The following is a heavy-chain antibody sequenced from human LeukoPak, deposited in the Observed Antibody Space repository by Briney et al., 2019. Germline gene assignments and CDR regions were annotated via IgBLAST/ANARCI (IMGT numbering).Heavy chain of an antibody. CDR3: ASTPQVVTANPYFDY. V-gene: IGHV3-33*01. D-gene: IGHD2-21*02. Sequence: GGSLRLSCAASRFTFSSYGMHWVRQAPGKGLEWVAVIWYDGSNKFYADSVKGRFTISRDNSKNTLYLQMNSLRAEDTAMYCCASTPQVVTANPYFDYWGQGTLVTVSS. J-gene: IGHJ4*02. CDR1: RFTFSSYG. CDR2: IWYDGSNK.